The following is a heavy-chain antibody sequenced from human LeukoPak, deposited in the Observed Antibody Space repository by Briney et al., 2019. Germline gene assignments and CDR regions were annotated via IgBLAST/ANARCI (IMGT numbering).Heavy chain of an antibody. J-gene: IGHJ4*02. CDR3: AALGVVTATPSDY. CDR2: ISYDGSNK. CDR1: GFTFSSYA. V-gene: IGHV3-30-3*01. D-gene: IGHD2-21*02. Sequence: GGSLRLSCAASGFTFSSYAMHWVRQAPGKGLEWVAVISYDGSNKYYADSVKGRFTISRDNSKNPLYLQMNSLRAEDTAVYYCAALGVVTATPSDYWGQGTLVTVSS.